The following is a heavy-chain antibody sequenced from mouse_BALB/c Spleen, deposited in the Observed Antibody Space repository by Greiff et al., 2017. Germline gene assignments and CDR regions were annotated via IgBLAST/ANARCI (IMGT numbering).Heavy chain of an antibody. J-gene: IGHJ3*01. CDR3: ARKGLTGTFAY. Sequence: ESGPGLVKPSQSLSLTCTVTGYSITSDYAWNWIRQFPGNKLEWMGYISYSGSTSYNPSLKSRISITRDTSKNQFFLQLNSVTTEDTATYYCARKGLTGTFAYWGQGTLVTVSA. CDR2: ISYSGST. D-gene: IGHD4-1*01. CDR1: GYSITSDYA. V-gene: IGHV3-2*02.